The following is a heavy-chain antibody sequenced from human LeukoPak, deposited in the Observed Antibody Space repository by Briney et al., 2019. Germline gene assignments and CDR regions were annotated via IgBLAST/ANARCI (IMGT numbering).Heavy chain of an antibody. CDR2: MYHSGST. Sequence: NSSETLSLTCTVSGYSISTGYYWGWIRQPPGKGLEWIGSMYHSGSTYYNPSLKSRVTMSADTSKNQFSLKLNSVTAADTAVYYCARVLDYYGSGTRDFDHWGQGTLVTVSS. CDR3: ARVLDYYGSGTRDFDH. V-gene: IGHV4-38-2*02. CDR1: GYSISTGYY. D-gene: IGHD3-10*01. J-gene: IGHJ4*02.